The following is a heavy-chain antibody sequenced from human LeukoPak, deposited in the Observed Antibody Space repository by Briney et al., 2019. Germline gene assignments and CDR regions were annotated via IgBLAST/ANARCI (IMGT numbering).Heavy chain of an antibody. V-gene: IGHV3-30*03. Sequence: GGSLRLSCAASGFIFSNYGMHWVRQAPGKGLEWEAVISYDDSGKYYADSVKGRFTISRDNSKNTLYLQMNDLRAEDTAVYYCARDDPVNYYPFWGQGTLVTVSS. CDR1: GFIFSNYG. J-gene: IGHJ1*01. CDR2: ISYDDSGK. D-gene: IGHD3-22*01. CDR3: ARDDPVNYYPF.